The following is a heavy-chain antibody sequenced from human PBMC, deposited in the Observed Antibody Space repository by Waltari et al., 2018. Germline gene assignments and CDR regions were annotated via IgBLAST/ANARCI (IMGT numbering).Heavy chain of an antibody. CDR2: SNPYSGGT. V-gene: IGHV1-2*06. J-gene: IGHJ3*02. D-gene: IGHD1-26*01. Sequence: QVQLVQSGAEVKKPGASVKVDCKASGYTFNGYYMHWVRQAPGQGLEWVGRSNPYSGGTNYAQKFQCRVTRTRDTSISTAYMGLRRLRSDDTAVYYCARAGGIVGATNRAFDIWGQGTMVTVSS. CDR3: ARAGGIVGATNRAFDI. CDR1: GYTFNGYY.